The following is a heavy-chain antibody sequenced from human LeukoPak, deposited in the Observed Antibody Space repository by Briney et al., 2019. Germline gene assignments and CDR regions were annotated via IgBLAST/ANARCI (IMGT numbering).Heavy chain of an antibody. CDR3: ASAYSSGWSQDAFDI. V-gene: IGHV4-59*08. CDR2: IYYSGYT. D-gene: IGHD6-19*01. CDR1: GGSISSYY. Sequence: SETLSLTCTVSGGSISSYYWSWIRQPPGKGLEWIGYIYYSGYTNYNPSLKSRVTISVDTSKNQFSLKLSSVTAADTAVYYCASAYSSGWSQDAFDIWGQGTMVTVSS. J-gene: IGHJ3*02.